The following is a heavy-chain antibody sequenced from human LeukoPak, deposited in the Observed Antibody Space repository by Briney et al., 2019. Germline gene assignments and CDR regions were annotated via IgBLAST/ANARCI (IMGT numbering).Heavy chain of an antibody. D-gene: IGHD4-11*01. V-gene: IGHV6-1*01. CDR3: AGTTDYSSFLAY. CDR2: TYCRSKWHN. J-gene: IGHJ4*02. CDR1: GDSVSSNSAV. Sequence: SQTLSLTCAISGDSVSSNSAVWNWIRQSPSRGLEWLGRTYCRSKWHNEYAESVKSRISINSDTSKNQFSLQLNSVTPEDTAEYYCAGTTDYSSFLAYWGQGTLVTVSS.